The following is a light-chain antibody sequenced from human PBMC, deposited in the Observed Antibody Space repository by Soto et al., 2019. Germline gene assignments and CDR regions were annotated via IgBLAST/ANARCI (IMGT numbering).Light chain of an antibody. CDR1: SSDVTVYDY. Sequence: SVRTQPPFVSGAPSQSVTLSCTGTSSDVTVYDYVSWYQQLPDKAPKLMLYVVSNRPSCGSGRFSVAKSVNTASQTISALQAEDQADYSRSKYTCSVPLLFGTGTQFTGL. V-gene: IGLV2-14*03. CDR2: VVS. CDR3: SKYTCSVPLL. J-gene: IGLJ1*01.